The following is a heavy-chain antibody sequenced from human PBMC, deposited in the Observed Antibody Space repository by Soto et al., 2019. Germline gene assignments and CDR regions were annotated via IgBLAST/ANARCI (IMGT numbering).Heavy chain of an antibody. CDR1: GNTFTGYY. CDR3: ARETRGHYYDSSGTLDYYGMDV. CDR2: INPNSGGT. J-gene: IGHJ6*02. D-gene: IGHD3-22*01. V-gene: IGHV1-2*04. Sequence: ASVKVSCKASGNTFTGYYMHWVRQAPGQGLEWMGWINPNSGGTNYAQKFQGWVTMTRDTSISTAYMELSRLRSDDTAVYYCARETRGHYYDSSGTLDYYGMDVWGQGTTVTVSS.